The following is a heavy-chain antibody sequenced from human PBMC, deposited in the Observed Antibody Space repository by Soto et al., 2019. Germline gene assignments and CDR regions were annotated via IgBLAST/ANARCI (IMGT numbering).Heavy chain of an antibody. CDR2: IFSGDNT. J-gene: IGHJ5*02. Sequence: GGSLRLSCAASGFTVSGNYITWVRQAPGKGLEWVSVIFSGDNTYYSDSVKGRFTISRDNSKNTVYLQMNRLRGDDTAVYFCATGLTLPVRPSFDTWGQGTLVTVSS. V-gene: IGHV3-53*01. CDR1: GFTVSGNY. D-gene: IGHD2-21*02. CDR3: ATGLTLPVRPSFDT.